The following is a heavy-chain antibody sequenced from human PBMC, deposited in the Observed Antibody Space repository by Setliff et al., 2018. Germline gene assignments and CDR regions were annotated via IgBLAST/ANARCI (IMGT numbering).Heavy chain of an antibody. D-gene: IGHD1-7*01. CDR2: INIGGGSA. Sequence: ASVKVSCKASGYTFTSYYMYWLRQAPGQGPEWMGTINIGGGSASYAQKFQDRVTMTRDTSTSTVYLEMSSLRSDDTALYYCARDQFRNSGGLYSWGQGTLVTVSS. J-gene: IGHJ5*02. CDR1: GYTFTSYY. V-gene: IGHV1-46*01. CDR3: ARDQFRNSGGLYS.